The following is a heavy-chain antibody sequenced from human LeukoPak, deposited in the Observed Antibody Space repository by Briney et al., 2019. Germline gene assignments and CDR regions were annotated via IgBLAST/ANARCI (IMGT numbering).Heavy chain of an antibody. J-gene: IGHJ4*02. CDR2: VTGSGVST. D-gene: IGHD1-7*01. CDR1: GLTFSSYA. V-gene: IGHV3-23*01. Sequence: GGSLRLSCAASGLTFSSYAMTWVRQAPGKGLEWVSGVTGSGVSTYYSDSVTGRFTISRDNSKNTLYLQMNSLKTEDTAVYYCTTEGYRGSNWNYVSYFDFWGQGTLVTISS. CDR3: TTEGYRGSNWNYVSYFDF.